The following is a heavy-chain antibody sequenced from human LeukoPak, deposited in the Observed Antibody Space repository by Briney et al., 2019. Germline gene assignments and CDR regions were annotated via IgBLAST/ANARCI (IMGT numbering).Heavy chain of an antibody. CDR2: IYYSGST. J-gene: IGHJ4*02. Sequence: SETLSLTCTVSGGSISGSTYYWGWVRQPPGKGLEWIGSIYYSGSTNYNPSLKSRVAISVDTSKNQFSLRLNSVTAADMAVYYCARRDTVTVAEAFDYWGQGTLVTVSS. CDR1: GGSISGSTYY. CDR3: ARRDTVTVAEAFDY. V-gene: IGHV4-39*01. D-gene: IGHD3-22*01.